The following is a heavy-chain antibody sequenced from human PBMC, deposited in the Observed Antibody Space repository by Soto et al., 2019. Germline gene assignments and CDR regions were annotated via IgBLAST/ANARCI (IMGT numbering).Heavy chain of an antibody. Sequence: QVQLQQWGAGLLKPSETLSLTCAVYGGSFSGYYWSWIRQPPGKGLEWIGEINHSGSTNYNPSLKDRGTISVDTAKNQFSLQLSSVTAADTAVYYCARGVCFGVVQATYGMDVWGQGTTVTVSS. V-gene: IGHV4-34*01. J-gene: IGHJ6*02. CDR1: GGSFSGYY. CDR3: ARGVCFGVVQATYGMDV. D-gene: IGHD3-3*01. CDR2: INHSGST.